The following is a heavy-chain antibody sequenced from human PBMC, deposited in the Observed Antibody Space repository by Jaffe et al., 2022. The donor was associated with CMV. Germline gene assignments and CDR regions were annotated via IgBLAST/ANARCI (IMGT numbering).Heavy chain of an antibody. V-gene: IGHV3-53*02. CDR3: ARDALGGNYYYMDV. J-gene: IGHJ6*03. Sequence: EVQLVETGGGLIQPGGSLRLSCAASGFTVSRNYMSWVRQAPGKGLEWVSIIYSDGSTDYADSVKGRFTISRDNSKNTLYLQMNSLRAEDTAVYYCARDALGGNYYYMDVWGKGTTVTVSS. D-gene: IGHD3-16*01. CDR2: IYSDGST. CDR1: GFTVSRNY.